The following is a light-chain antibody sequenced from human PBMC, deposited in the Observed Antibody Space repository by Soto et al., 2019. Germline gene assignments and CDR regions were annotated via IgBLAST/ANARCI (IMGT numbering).Light chain of an antibody. V-gene: IGLV2-8*01. Sequence: QSVLTQPPSVSAAPGQKVTISCSGSSSNIGNCNYVSWYQQHPGKAPKVLIYEVTKRPSGVPDRFSGSQSGNTASLTVSGLQAEEEADYSCGSYAGKNNYVFGSGIKVTLL. CDR2: EVT. J-gene: IGLJ1*01. CDR1: SSNIGNCNY. CDR3: GSYAGKNNYV.